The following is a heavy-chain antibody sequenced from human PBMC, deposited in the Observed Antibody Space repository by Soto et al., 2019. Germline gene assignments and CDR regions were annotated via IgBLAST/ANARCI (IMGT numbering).Heavy chain of an antibody. CDR2: SRNKTRSFST. V-gene: IGHV3-72*01. Sequence: EVQLVESGGGLVQPGGSLRLSCAASGFTFSGHYMHWVRQAPGKGLEWVARSRNKTRSFSTEDAASVKGRFNISRDDSHSSVYLQTNSLKPEGPVVYYCARGLPDFDYLGQGTLVPVFS. CDR3: ARGLPDFDY. D-gene: IGHD3-16*01. J-gene: IGHJ4*02. CDR1: GFTFSGHY.